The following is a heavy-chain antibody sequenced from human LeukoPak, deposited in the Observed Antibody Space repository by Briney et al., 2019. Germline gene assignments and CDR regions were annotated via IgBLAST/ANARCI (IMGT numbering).Heavy chain of an antibody. CDR2: IKQDGSEK. Sequence: GSLRLSCAASGFTFSSYWMSWVRQAPGKGLEWVANIKQDGSEKYSVDSVKGRFTISRDNAKNSLYLQMNSLRAEDTAVYYCARDQWWQFIAVAITSYFDLWGQGILVTVSS. CDR3: ARDQWWQFIAVAITSYFDL. J-gene: IGHJ4*02. CDR1: GFTFSSYW. D-gene: IGHD6-19*01. V-gene: IGHV3-7*01.